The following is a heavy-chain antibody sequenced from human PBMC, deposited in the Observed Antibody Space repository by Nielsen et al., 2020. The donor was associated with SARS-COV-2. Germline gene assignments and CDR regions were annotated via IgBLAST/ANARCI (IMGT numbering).Heavy chain of an antibody. J-gene: IGHJ6*02. D-gene: IGHD3-9*01. CDR3: ARVQYFRLSHYGMDV. CDR2: ISAYNGNT. CDR1: GYTFTSYG. Sequence: ASVKVSCKASGYTFTSYGISWVRQAPGQGLEWMGWISAYNGNTNYAQKLQGRVTMTTDTSTSTAYMELSSLRSEDTAVYYCARVQYFRLSHYGMDVWGQGTTVTVSS. V-gene: IGHV1-18*01.